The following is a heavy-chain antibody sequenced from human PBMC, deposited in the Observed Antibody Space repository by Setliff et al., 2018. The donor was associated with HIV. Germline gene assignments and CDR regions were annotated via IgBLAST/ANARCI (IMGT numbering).Heavy chain of an antibody. CDR2: INPRGETT. Sequence: GASVKVSCKASGDTFNNYYIYWVRQAPGQGLEWMGMINPRGETTNYAQKFQGRVTMTRDTSTSTVYMELSSLRSEGTAFYYCTRVAVITDDAFDVWGQGTMVTVSS. V-gene: IGHV1-46*02. CDR3: TRVAVITDDAFDV. CDR1: GDTFNNYY. J-gene: IGHJ3*01. D-gene: IGHD3-16*01.